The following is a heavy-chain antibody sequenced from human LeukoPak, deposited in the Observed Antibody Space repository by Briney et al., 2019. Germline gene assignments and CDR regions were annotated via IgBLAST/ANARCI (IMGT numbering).Heavy chain of an antibody. Sequence: GGSLILSCAASGFTFSSYAMSWVRQAPGQGLEGVSTITNSGGNTHYADSVKGRFTISRDNSKNTLYLQMNSLRAEDTAIYYCAARDCSGSSCYRFDYWGQGTLITVSS. V-gene: IGHV3-23*01. CDR1: GFTFSSYA. D-gene: IGHD2-2*02. CDR2: ITNSGGNT. CDR3: AARDCSGSSCYRFDY. J-gene: IGHJ4*02.